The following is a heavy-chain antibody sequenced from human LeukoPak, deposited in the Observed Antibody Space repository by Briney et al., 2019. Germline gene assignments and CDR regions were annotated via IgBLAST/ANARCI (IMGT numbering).Heavy chain of an antibody. CDR1: GYTSNGYY. Sequence: ASVRVSCKASGYTSNGYYMHWVRQAPGQGLEWMGLINPNSGGTKYAQKFRGRVTMTWDTSISTAYMELSSLRSDDTAVYYCARGGSGTPRPNFDHWGQGNLVTVSS. CDR3: ARGGSGTPRPNFDH. CDR2: INPNSGGT. V-gene: IGHV1-2*02. D-gene: IGHD1-26*01. J-gene: IGHJ4*02.